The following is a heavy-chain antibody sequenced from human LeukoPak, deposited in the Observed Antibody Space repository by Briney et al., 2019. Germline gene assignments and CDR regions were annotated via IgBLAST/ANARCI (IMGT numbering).Heavy chain of an antibody. D-gene: IGHD4-17*01. CDR1: GFTFSSYS. J-gene: IGHJ4*02. CDR2: ISSSSSTI. Sequence: GGSLRLSGAASGFTFSSYSMNWVRQAPGKGLEWVSYISSSSSTIYYADSVKGRFTISRDNAKNSLYLQMNSLRAEDTAVYYCARVSAVTDFDYWGQGTLVTVSS. CDR3: ARVSAVTDFDY. V-gene: IGHV3-48*01.